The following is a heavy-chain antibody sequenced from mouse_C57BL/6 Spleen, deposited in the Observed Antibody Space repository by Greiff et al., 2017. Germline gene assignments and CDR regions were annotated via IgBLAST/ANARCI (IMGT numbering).Heavy chain of an antibody. D-gene: IGHD2-5*01. Sequence: VQLQQSGPELVKPGASVKISCKASGYTFTDYYINWVKQRPGQGLEWIGWLYPGSGNTKYNEKFKGKATLTVDTSSSTAYMQLSSLTSEDSAVYFCAGYSNYVGYFDYWGQGTTLTVAS. V-gene: IGHV1-84*01. CDR1: GYTFTDYY. CDR2: LYPGSGNT. J-gene: IGHJ2*01. CDR3: AGYSNYVGYFDY.